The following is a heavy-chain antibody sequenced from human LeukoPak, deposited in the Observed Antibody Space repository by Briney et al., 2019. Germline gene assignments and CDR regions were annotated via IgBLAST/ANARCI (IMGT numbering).Heavy chain of an antibody. Sequence: SETLSLTCTTSGAPISRFYWSWVRQPPGKGLEWIGNIYNGVPTFFNPSLKSRVTLSVDTSKTQFSLQLASVTAAATAVYYCVQTTGWPGFDYWGQGILVTVSS. CDR2: IYNGVPT. D-gene: IGHD6-19*01. CDR1: GAPISRFY. CDR3: VQTTGWPGFDY. V-gene: IGHV4-4*09. J-gene: IGHJ4*02.